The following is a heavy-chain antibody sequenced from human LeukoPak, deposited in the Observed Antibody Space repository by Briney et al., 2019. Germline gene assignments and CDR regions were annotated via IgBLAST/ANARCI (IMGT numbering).Heavy chain of an antibody. Sequence: SETLSLTCTVSGGSISSYYWSWIRQPPGKGLEWIGYIYYSGSTNYNPSLKSRVTISVDTSKNQFSLKLSSVTAAGTAVYYCARGITYYFDYWGQGTLVTVSS. D-gene: IGHD5-24*01. J-gene: IGHJ4*02. CDR2: IYYSGST. CDR3: ARGITYYFDY. CDR1: GGSISSYY. V-gene: IGHV4-59*12.